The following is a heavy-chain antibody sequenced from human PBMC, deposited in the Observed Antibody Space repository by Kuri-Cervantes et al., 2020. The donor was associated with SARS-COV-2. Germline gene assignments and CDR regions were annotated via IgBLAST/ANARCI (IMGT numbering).Heavy chain of an antibody. CDR3: ATAYRGYHYWYFDL. CDR1: GYTLTELS. CDR2: FDPEDGET. D-gene: IGHD3-22*01. V-gene: IGHV1-24*01. J-gene: IGHJ2*01. Sequence: ASVKVSCKGSGYTLTELSMHWVRQAPGKGLEWMGGFDPEDGETIYAQKFQGRVTMTEDTSTDTAYMELSSLRSEDTAVYYCATAYRGYHYWYFDLWGRGTLVTVSS.